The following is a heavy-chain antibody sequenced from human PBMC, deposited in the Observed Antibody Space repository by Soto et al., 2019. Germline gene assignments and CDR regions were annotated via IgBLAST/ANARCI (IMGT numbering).Heavy chain of an antibody. CDR1: GFXFSTYD. CDR3: ANVGY. V-gene: IGHV3-23*01. J-gene: IGHJ4*02. D-gene: IGHD4-17*01. CDR2: ISGSGGST. Sequence: GXLRLSCASSGFXFSTYDMSWVRQAPGKGLEWVSGISGSGGSTNYADSVKGRFTISRDNPKNTLYLKMNSLRAEDTAVYYCANVGYWGQGTQGTVS.